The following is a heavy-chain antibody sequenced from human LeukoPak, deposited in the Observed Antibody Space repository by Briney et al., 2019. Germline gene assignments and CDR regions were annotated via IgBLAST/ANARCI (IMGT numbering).Heavy chain of an antibody. CDR2: IDYSGST. CDR3: ARHMVWITNFYYYMDV. J-gene: IGHJ6*03. CDR1: GGSMSSRSHY. V-gene: IGHV4-39*01. Sequence: SETLSLTCTVSGGSMSSRSHYWGWIRQPPGKGLEWIGSIDYSGSTYYNPSPGSRVTISVDTSKNQFSLKLTSVTAADTAVYYCARHMVWITNFYYYMDVWGKGTTVTVSS. D-gene: IGHD3-10*01.